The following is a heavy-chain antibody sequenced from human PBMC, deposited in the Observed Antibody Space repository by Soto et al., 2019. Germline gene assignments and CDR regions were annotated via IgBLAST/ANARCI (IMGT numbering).Heavy chain of an antibody. CDR2: INHSGST. Sequence: PSETLSLTCAVYGGSFSGYYWSWIRQPPGKGLEWIGEINHSGSTNYNPSLKSRVTISVDTSKNQFSLKLSSVTAADTAVYYCARDRRVITMVRGVSLWFDPSGQGTLLTVS. D-gene: IGHD3-10*01. J-gene: IGHJ5*02. CDR3: ARDRRVITMVRGVSLWFDP. V-gene: IGHV4-34*01. CDR1: GGSFSGYY.